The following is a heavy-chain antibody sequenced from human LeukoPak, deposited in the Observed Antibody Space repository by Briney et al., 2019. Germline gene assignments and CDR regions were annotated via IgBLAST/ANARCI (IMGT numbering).Heavy chain of an antibody. CDR2: INPSGGST. CDR3: ARGIVVVPAAHYVPDLDY. D-gene: IGHD2-2*01. V-gene: IGHV1-46*01. Sequence: GASVKVSCKASGYTFTSYDINWVRQAPGQGLEWMGIINPSGGSTSYAQKFQGRVTMTRDTSTSTVYMELSSLRSEDTAVYYCARGIVVVPAAHYVPDLDYWGQGTLVTVSS. J-gene: IGHJ4*02. CDR1: GYTFTSYD.